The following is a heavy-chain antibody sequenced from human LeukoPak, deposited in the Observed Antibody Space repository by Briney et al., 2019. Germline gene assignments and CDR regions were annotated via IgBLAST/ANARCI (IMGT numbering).Heavy chain of an antibody. J-gene: IGHJ6*02. Sequence: SETLSLTCTVSVGSVSSGSYYWSWIRQPPGKGLEWIGYIYYSGSTNYNPSLKSRVTISVDTSKNQFSLKLSSVTAADTAVYYCARVYCSSTSCYNYYYGMDVWGQGTTVTVSS. CDR1: VGSVSSGSYY. D-gene: IGHD2-2*02. CDR3: ARVYCSSTSCYNYYYGMDV. CDR2: IYYSGST. V-gene: IGHV4-61*01.